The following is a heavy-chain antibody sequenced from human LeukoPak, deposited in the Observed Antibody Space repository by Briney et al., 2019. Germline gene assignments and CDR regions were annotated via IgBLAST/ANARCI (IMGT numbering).Heavy chain of an antibody. CDR3: AKHRIAAATMGAFQH. D-gene: IGHD6-13*01. J-gene: IGHJ1*01. V-gene: IGHV3-23*01. CDR1: GFTFSSYA. Sequence: LAGGSLRLSCAASGFTFSSYAMSWVRQAPGKGLEWVSGISGNSGSTYYADSVKGRFTISRDNSKNTLYLQMNSLRAEDTAVYYCAKHRIAAATMGAFQHWGQGTLVTVSS. CDR2: ISGNSGST.